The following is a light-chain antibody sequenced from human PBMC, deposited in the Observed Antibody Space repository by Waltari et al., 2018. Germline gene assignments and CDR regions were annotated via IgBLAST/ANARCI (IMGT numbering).Light chain of an antibody. Sequence: DIVMTQSPESLPVSLGERATINCKSSQSLFYISNNKNYLAWYQQKPGQPPKLLIYWASTRDSGVPDRFGGSGSGTDFTLTISSLQAEDVAVYTCQQYFDTPFTFGPGTKV. J-gene: IGKJ3*01. CDR3: QQYFDTPFT. CDR1: QSLFYISNNKNY. CDR2: WAS. V-gene: IGKV4-1*01.